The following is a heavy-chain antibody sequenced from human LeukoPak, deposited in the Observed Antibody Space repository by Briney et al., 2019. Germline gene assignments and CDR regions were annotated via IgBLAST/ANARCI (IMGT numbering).Heavy chain of an antibody. Sequence: PGGSLRLSCAASGFTFSSYSMKWVRQAPGKGLEWVSSISSSSYIYYADSMKGRFTISRDNAKNSLYLQMNSLRAEDTAVYYCARAHAPPRWFGETPGPLFDYWGQGTLVTVSS. CDR2: ISSSSYI. CDR3: ARAHAPPRWFGETPGPLFDY. V-gene: IGHV3-21*04. D-gene: IGHD3-10*01. CDR1: GFTFSSYS. J-gene: IGHJ4*02.